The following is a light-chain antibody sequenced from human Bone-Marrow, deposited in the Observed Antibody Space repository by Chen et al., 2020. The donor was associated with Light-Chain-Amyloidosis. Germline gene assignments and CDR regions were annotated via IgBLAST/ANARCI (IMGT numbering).Light chain of an antibody. V-gene: IGKV3-20*01. J-gene: IGKJ4*01. CDR2: GSS. CDR3: QQYGTSPLT. CDR1: QTISSNY. Sequence: EIVLTQSPGTLSLSPGEGANLSCRASQTISSNYLTWYQQKFGQAPRLLIYGSSSRATDIPDRFTGSGSGTDFTLTINRLEPEDCAMYYCQQYGTSPLTFGGGTKVEIK.